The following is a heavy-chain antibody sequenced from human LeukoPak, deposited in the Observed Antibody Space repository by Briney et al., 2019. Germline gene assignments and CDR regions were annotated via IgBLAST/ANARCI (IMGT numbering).Heavy chain of an antibody. D-gene: IGHD3-10*01. CDR2: INHSGST. V-gene: IGHV4-34*01. J-gene: IGHJ4*02. CDR1: GGSFSGYY. CDR3: ARDLYYYGSGEAGSYYFDY. Sequence: SETLSLTCAVYGGSFSGYYWSWIRQPPGKGLEWIGEINHSGSTNYNPSLKSRVTISVDTSKNQFSLKLSSVTAADTAVYYCARDLYYYGSGEAGSYYFDYWGQGTLVTVSS.